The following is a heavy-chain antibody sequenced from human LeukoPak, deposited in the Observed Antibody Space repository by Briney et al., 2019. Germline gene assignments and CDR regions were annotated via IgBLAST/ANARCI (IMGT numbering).Heavy chain of an antibody. V-gene: IGHV3-15*01. J-gene: IGHJ4*02. CDR1: GFTFSNAW. CDR3: TTDLIVGATINFDY. Sequence: GGSLRLSCAASGFTFSNAWMSWVHQAPGKGLEWVGRIKSKTDGGTTDYAAPVKGRFTISRDDSKNTLYLQMNSLKTEDTAVYYCTTDLIVGATINFDYWGQGTLVTVSS. CDR2: IKSKTDGGTT. D-gene: IGHD1-26*01.